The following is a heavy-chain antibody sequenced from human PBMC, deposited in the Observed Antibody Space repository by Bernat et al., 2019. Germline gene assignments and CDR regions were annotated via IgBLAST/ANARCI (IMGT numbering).Heavy chain of an antibody. CDR2: IDWYDDK. D-gene: IGHD5-18*01. CDR1: GFSLNTGGMC. Sequence: QVTLRESGPALVKPTQTLTLTCTFSGFSLNTGGMCVSWIRQPPGKALEWLARIDWYDDKYYSTSLKTRLTISKGTSGNQVVLTMTNMNPADTATYYCARIINSPYSFDFWGQGILVTVSS. J-gene: IGHJ4*02. CDR3: ARIINSPYSFDF. V-gene: IGHV2-70*15.